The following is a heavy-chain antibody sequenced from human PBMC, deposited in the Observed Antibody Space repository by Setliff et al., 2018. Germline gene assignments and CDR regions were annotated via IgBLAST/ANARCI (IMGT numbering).Heavy chain of an antibody. J-gene: IGHJ3*02. CDR2: INWNGGST. CDR3: ARELTHYYGSGSSLDAFDI. Sequence: GSLRLSCAASGFTFDDYGMSWVRQAPGKGLEWVSGINWNGGSTGYADSVKGRFTISRDNAKNSLYLQMNSLRAEDTAVYYCARELTHYYGSGSSLDAFDIWGQGTMVTVSS. CDR1: GFTFDDYG. D-gene: IGHD3-10*01. V-gene: IGHV3-20*04.